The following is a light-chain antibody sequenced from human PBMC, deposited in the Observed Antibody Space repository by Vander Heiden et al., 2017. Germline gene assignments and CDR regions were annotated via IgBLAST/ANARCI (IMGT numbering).Light chain of an antibody. CDR2: GAS. CDR1: QSVRTN. V-gene: IGKV3-15*01. CDR3: QQYNSWPWT. J-gene: IGKJ1*01. Sequence: IQMTQSPATLSASPGERVTLSCRASQSVRTNSAWYQQKPGQPPRVLIFGASTRATGIPARFTGSGSETEFTLTINSLQSEDFAHYFCQQYNSWPWTFGQGTKVQL.